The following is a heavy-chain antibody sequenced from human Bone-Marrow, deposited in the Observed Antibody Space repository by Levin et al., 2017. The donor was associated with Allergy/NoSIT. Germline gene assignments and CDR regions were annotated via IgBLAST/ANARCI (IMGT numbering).Heavy chain of an antibody. CDR1: GGSVSGGNNF. J-gene: IGHJ4*02. CDR2: MSNSGRT. D-gene: IGHD1-7*01. V-gene: IGHV4-30-4*01. CDR3: ARAGDGIAGTVFEN. Sequence: PSETLSLTCTVSGGSVSGGNNFWSWVRQPPGKGLEWIAYMSNSGRTFQNPSLKSRATISIDTSKNHFSLNLSSVTAADTAVYYCARAGDGIAGTVFENWGQGTLVTVSS.